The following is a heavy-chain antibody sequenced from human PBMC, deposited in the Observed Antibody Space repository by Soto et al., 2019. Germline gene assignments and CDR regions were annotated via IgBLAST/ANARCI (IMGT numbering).Heavy chain of an antibody. Sequence: QVQLQQWGAGLLKPSETLSLTCAVYGGSVNSGNYYWSWIRQPPGKGLEWIGEMSHSGGTHFNPSLKSRVTISVDTSKNQFSLKMSSVNAADTALYYCAGVERGTATSVVDAFDIWGPGTLVTVSS. D-gene: IGHD2-21*02. CDR1: GGSVNSGNYY. J-gene: IGHJ3*02. V-gene: IGHV4-34*01. CDR3: AGVERGTATSVVDAFDI. CDR2: MSHSGGT.